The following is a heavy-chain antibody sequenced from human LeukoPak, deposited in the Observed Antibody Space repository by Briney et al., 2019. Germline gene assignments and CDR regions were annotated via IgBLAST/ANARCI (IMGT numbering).Heavy chain of an antibody. J-gene: IGHJ5*02. Sequence: GGSLRLSCAASGFTVSSNYMSWVRPAPGKGLEWVSVIYSGGSTYYADSVKGRFTISRDNSKNTLYLQMNSLRAEDTAVYYCAKDHELRDSSSSGWYRFDPWGQGTLVTVSS. CDR1: GFTVSSNY. V-gene: IGHV3-66*01. CDR3: AKDHELRDSSSSGWYRFDP. CDR2: IYSGGST. D-gene: IGHD6-19*01.